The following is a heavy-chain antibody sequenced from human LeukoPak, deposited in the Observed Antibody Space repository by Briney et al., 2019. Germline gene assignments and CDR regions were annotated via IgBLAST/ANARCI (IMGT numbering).Heavy chain of an antibody. J-gene: IGHJ5*02. Sequence: GSSVKVSCKASGGTFSSYAISWVRQAPGQGLEWMGRIIPILGIANYAQKFQGRVTITADKSTSTAYMELSSLRSEDTAVCYCARANSNYFRKDWFDPWGQGTLVTVSS. CDR2: IIPILGIA. D-gene: IGHD4-4*01. CDR3: ARANSNYFRKDWFDP. CDR1: GGTFSSYA. V-gene: IGHV1-69*04.